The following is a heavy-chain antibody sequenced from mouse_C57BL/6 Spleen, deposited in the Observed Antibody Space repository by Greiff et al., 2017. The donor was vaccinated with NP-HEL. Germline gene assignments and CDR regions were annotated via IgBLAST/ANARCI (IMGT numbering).Heavy chain of an antibody. CDR1: GYTFTSYW. J-gene: IGHJ3*01. CDR2: IDPSDSYT. D-gene: IGHD2-14*01. Sequence: VQLQQPGAELVKPGASVKLSCKASGYTFTSYWMQWVKQRPGQGLEWIGEIDPSDSYTTYNQKFKGKATLTVDTSSSTAYLQLSSLTSEDSAVYYCARNSGVRRGGLLAYWGQGTLVTVSA. V-gene: IGHV1-50*01. CDR3: ARNSGVRRGGLLAY.